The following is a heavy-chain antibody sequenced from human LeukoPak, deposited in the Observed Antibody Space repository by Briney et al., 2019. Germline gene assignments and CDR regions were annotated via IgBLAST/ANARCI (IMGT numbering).Heavy chain of an antibody. V-gene: IGHV3-7*01. CDR1: GFTFSAFW. CDR3: AKGGGYYGSGSYSDYMDV. D-gene: IGHD3-10*01. J-gene: IGHJ6*03. CDR2: IKEDGSAK. Sequence: GGSLRLSCAVSGFTFSAFWMSWVRQTPGKGLERVANIKEDGSAKFYLDSVKGRFTISRDNAKNLLYLQMDSLRAEDTAVYYCAKGGGYYGSGSYSDYMDVWGKGTTVTVSS.